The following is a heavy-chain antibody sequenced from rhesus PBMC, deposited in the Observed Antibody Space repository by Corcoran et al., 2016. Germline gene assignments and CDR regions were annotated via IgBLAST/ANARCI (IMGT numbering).Heavy chain of an antibody. CDR3: ARAGELSGSWIPDGAFDF. D-gene: IGHD6-25*01. CDR2: IYWDDDK. J-gene: IGHJ3*01. Sequence: QVTLKESGPALVKPTQTLTLTCPFSGFSLTTSGMGVGWLRQPPRKALEWLALIYWDDDKRYSTSLKSRLTISKDTSKNQVVLTMTNMDPMDTATYYCARAGELSGSWIPDGAFDFWGQGLRVTVSS. CDR1: GFSLTTSGMG. V-gene: IGHV2-152*01.